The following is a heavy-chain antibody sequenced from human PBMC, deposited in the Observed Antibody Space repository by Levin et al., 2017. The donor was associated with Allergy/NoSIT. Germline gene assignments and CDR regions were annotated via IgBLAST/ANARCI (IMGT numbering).Heavy chain of an antibody. V-gene: IGHV3-30*03. CDR3: VRPGAVGEAAY. Sequence: GGSLRLSCVDSGITVRAYGMHWVRQVPGKGLEWVAVISDVGSNQYYADSVRGRFTISRDNSKNTLYLQMNSLRTEDTAVYYCVRPGAVGEAAYWGQGTLVTVSS. D-gene: IGHD3-10*01. CDR2: ISDVGSNQ. J-gene: IGHJ4*02. CDR1: GITVRAYG.